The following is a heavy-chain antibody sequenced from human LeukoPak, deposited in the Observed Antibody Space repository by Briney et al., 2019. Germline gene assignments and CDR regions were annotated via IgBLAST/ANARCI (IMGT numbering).Heavy chain of an antibody. CDR1: GGSFSGYY. Sequence: PSETLSLTCAVYGGSFSGYYWSWIRQPPGKGLEWIGEINHSGSTNYNPSLKSRVTISVDTSKNQFSLKLSSVTAADTAVYYCARGRYCSSTSRYKIAAAGTGYYYMDVWGKGTTVTVSS. J-gene: IGHJ6*03. CDR3: ARGRYCSSTSRYKIAAAGTGYYYMDV. V-gene: IGHV4-34*01. CDR2: INHSGST. D-gene: IGHD2-2*02.